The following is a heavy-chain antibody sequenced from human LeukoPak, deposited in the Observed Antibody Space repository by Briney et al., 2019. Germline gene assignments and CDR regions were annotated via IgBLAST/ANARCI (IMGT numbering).Heavy chain of an antibody. J-gene: IGHJ3*02. CDR1: GFTFSSNS. CDR3: AKGSSGWHYDAFDI. D-gene: IGHD6-19*01. Sequence: PGGSLRLSCAASGFTFSSNSMNWVRQAPGKGLEWVAVIAYDGSNKYNADSVKGRFTISRDNSKNTLYLQMNSLRAEDTAVYYCAKGSSGWHYDAFDIWGQGTMVTVSS. CDR2: IAYDGSNK. V-gene: IGHV3-30*18.